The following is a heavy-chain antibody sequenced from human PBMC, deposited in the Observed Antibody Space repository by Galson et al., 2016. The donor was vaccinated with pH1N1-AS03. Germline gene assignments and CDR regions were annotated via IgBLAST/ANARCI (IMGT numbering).Heavy chain of an antibody. CDR1: GYSFTNHW. J-gene: IGHJ6*02. D-gene: IGHD2-2*01. Sequence: QSGAEVKKPGESLQISCKGSGYSFTNHWIAWVRQMPGKGLEWMGFIYPVDSDTRYSPSFQGQVTISADKSVTTAYLQWSSLKASDTAIYYCARHREYQVLSSAMEVWGQGTTVTVSS. CDR3: ARHREYQVLSSAMEV. CDR2: IYPVDSDT. V-gene: IGHV5-51*01.